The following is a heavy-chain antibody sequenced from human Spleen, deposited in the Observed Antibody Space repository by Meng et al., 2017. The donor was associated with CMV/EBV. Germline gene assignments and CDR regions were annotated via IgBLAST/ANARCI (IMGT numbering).Heavy chain of an antibody. Sequence: GESLKISCAASGFTVSSNYMSWVRQAPGKGLEWVAVIYSGGSTYYADSVKGRFTISRDNSKNTLYLQMNSLRADDTAVYFCARGGSTDAFDIWGQGTMVTVSS. D-gene: IGHD5/OR15-5a*01. CDR2: IYSGGST. CDR1: GFTVSSNY. J-gene: IGHJ3*02. V-gene: IGHV3-53*01. CDR3: ARGGSTDAFDI.